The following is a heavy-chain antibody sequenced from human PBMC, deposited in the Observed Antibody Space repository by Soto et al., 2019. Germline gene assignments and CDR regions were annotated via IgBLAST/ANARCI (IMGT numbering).Heavy chain of an antibody. J-gene: IGHJ6*02. CDR2: ISWDGGST. CDR3: AKGTGLYYYYGMDV. V-gene: IGHV3-43*01. CDR1: GFTFDDYT. Sequence: GGSLRLSCAASGFTFDDYTMHWVRQAPGKGLEWVSLISWDGGSTYYADSVKGRFTISRDNSKNSLYLQMNSLRTEDTALYYCAKGTGLYYYYGMDVWGQGTKVTVSS.